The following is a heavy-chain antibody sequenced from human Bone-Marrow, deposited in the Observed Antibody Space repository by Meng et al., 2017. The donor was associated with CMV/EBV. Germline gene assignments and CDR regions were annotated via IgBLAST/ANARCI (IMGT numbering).Heavy chain of an antibody. CDR1: GYTFNRYY. Sequence: SCKPYGYTFNRYYMHWVRQAPGQGLEWMGVINPSGGSASYAQKFQGRVTMTRDASTSTVHMQLSSLRSEDTAVYYCARDISREGDYWGQGTLVTVSS. CDR2: INPSGGSA. J-gene: IGHJ4*02. V-gene: IGHV1-46*02. D-gene: IGHD3-9*01. CDR3: ARDISREGDY.